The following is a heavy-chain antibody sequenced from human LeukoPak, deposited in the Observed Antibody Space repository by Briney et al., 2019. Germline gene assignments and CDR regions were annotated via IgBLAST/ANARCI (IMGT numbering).Heavy chain of an antibody. V-gene: IGHV1-2*02. Sequence: ASVKVSCKASGYTFTGYYMHWVRQAPGQGLEWMGWINPNSGGTNYAQKFQGRVTMTRDTSISTAHMELSRLRSDDTAVYYCARESTMVRGVTGIDYWGQGTLVTVSS. D-gene: IGHD3-10*01. CDR2: INPNSGGT. CDR3: ARESTMVRGVTGIDY. CDR1: GYTFTGYY. J-gene: IGHJ4*02.